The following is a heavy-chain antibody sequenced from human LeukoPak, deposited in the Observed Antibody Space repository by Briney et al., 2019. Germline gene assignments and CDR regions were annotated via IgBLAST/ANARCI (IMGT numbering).Heavy chain of an antibody. CDR2: IYYSGST. J-gene: IGHJ4*02. V-gene: IGHV4-59*01. CDR1: GGSISIYY. Sequence: SETLSLTCTVSGGSISIYYWSWIRQPPGKGLEWIGYIYYSGSTNYNPSLKSRFTISVDTSKNQFSLKLSSVTAADTAVYYCARETPYYDSSGPIDYWGQGTLVTVPS. D-gene: IGHD3-22*01. CDR3: ARETPYYDSSGPIDY.